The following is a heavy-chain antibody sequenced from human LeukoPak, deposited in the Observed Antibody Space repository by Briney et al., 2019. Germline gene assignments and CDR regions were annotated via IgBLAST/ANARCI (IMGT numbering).Heavy chain of an antibody. J-gene: IGHJ4*02. V-gene: IGHV4-59*01. Sequence: SETLSLTCTVSGGSISTYYWSWVRQPPGKGLEWIGYGYYSGSTDYIPSLKSRVTISVDTSKNQFSLKLTSVTAADTAVYYCARDGPVKWGQGTLVTVSS. CDR1: GGSISTYY. D-gene: IGHD3-22*01. CDR3: ARDGPVK. CDR2: GYYSGST.